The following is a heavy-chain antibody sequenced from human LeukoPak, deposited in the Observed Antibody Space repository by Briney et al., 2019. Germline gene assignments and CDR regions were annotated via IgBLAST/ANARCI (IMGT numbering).Heavy chain of an antibody. CDR1: GGSFSGYY. V-gene: IGHV4-34*01. CDR2: INHSGST. Sequence: SETLSLACAVYGGSFSGYYWSWIRQPPGKGLEWIGEINHSGSTNYNPSLKSRVTISVDTSKNQFSLKLSSVTAADTAVYYCARVAVAGTDFDYWGQGTLVTVSS. CDR3: ARVAVAGTDFDY. D-gene: IGHD6-19*01. J-gene: IGHJ4*02.